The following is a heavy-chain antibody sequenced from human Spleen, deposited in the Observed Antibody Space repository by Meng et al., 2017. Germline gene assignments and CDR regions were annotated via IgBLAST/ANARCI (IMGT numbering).Heavy chain of an antibody. J-gene: IGHJ4*02. V-gene: IGHV3-33*03. CDR2: IWYDGSNK. CDR3: VKVVTYYDFWSGYAFDY. Sequence: GGSLRLSCAASGFTFSSYGMHWVRQAPGKGLEWVAVIWYDGSNKYYADSVKGRFTISRDNAKNTLYLQVTSLRAEDTAVYYCVKVVTYYDFWSGYAFDYWGQGTLVTVSS. CDR1: GFTFSSYG. D-gene: IGHD3-3*01.